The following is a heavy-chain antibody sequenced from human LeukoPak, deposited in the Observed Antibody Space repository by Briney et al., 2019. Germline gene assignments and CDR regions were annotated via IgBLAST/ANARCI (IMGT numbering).Heavy chain of an antibody. Sequence: PGGSLRLSCAAPGFTFSSYAMSWVRQAPGEGLEWVSGISGSGGSTYYADSVKGRFTISRDNSKNTLYLQMDSLRAEDTAVYYCAKGLGKATVTPLGYWGQGTLVTVSS. CDR3: AKGLGKATVTPLGY. V-gene: IGHV3-23*01. CDR2: ISGSGGST. J-gene: IGHJ4*02. CDR1: GFTFSSYA. D-gene: IGHD4-11*01.